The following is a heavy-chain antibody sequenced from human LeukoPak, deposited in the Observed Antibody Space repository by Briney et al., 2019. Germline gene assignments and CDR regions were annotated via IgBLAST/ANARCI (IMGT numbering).Heavy chain of an antibody. D-gene: IGHD2-2*03. CDR3: ARDELGYCSSTSCPRNYGMDV. CDR2: ISSSSSYI. Sequence: KPGGSLRLSCAASGFTFSSYSMNWVRQAPGKGLEWVSSISSSSSYINYADSVKGRFTISRDNAKNSLYLQMNSLRAEDTAVYYCARDELGYCSSTSCPRNYGMDVWGKGTTVTVSS. CDR1: GFTFSSYS. J-gene: IGHJ6*04. V-gene: IGHV3-21*01.